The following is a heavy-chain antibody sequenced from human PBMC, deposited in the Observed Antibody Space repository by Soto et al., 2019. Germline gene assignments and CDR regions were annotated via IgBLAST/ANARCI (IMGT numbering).Heavy chain of an antibody. Sequence: EVQLVESGGGLVQPGGSLRLSCEASGFTFSSYWMHWVRQAPGKGLVWVSRINSDGSTTSYADSVKGRFTISRDNAENTLYLQMNCRGGEDTVVFLWPRVPNGDGGVFHYWGEGTLVPVSP. V-gene: IGHV3-74*01. J-gene: IGHJ4*02. D-gene: IGHD2-8*01. CDR2: INSDGSTT. CDR3: PRVPNGDGGVFHY. CDR1: GFTFSSYW.